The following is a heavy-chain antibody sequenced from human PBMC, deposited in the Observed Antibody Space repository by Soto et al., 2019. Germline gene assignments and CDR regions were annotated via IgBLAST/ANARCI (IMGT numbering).Heavy chain of an antibody. J-gene: IGHJ4*02. CDR1: GFTFSSYA. D-gene: IGHD1-26*01. CDR2: ISYDGSNK. V-gene: IGHV3-30-3*01. Sequence: PGGSLRLSCAASGFTFSSYAMHWVRQAPGKGLEWVAVISYDGSNKYYADSVKGRFTISRDNSKNTLYLQMNSLRAEDTAVYYWASVVGAIAGLDYWGQGTLVTVSS. CDR3: ASVVGAIAGLDY.